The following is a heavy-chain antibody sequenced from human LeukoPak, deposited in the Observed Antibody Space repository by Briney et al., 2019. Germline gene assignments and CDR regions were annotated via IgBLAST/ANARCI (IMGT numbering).Heavy chain of an antibody. Sequence: ASVKVSCKASGYTFTGYYMYWVRQAPGQGLEWMGWINPNSGGTNYARKFQGRVTMTRDTSISTAYMELSGLRSDDTAVYYCARAVAEAFDIWGQGPMVTVSS. CDR1: GYTFTGYY. V-gene: IGHV1-2*02. J-gene: IGHJ3*02. D-gene: IGHD6-19*01. CDR2: INPNSGGT. CDR3: ARAVAEAFDI.